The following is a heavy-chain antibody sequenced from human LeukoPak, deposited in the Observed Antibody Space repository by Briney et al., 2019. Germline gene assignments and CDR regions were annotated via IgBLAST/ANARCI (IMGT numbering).Heavy chain of an antibody. V-gene: IGHV1-18*01. Sequence: ASVKVSCKASGYTFATYGLSWVRQATGQGLEWLGWISTYDDNIKYAQSLQGRLTLTIHTSTSTAYMELRSLTSDDTAVYYCARETYSNILTGTDYWGPGTLVTVSS. CDR3: ARETYSNILTGTDY. CDR2: ISTYDDNI. J-gene: IGHJ4*02. CDR1: GYTFATYG. D-gene: IGHD3-9*01.